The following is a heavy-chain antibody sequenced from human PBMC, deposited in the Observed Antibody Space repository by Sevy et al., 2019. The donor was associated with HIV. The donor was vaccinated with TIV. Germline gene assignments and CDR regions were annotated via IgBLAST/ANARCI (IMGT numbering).Heavy chain of an antibody. CDR3: ARDVDTPFVRSFDS. Sequence: GGSLRLSCVVSGLTFSSDSMNWVRQAPGKGLEWLAYIRSISRTIYYADSVEGRCTISRDNDKKSVFLQMNNLRDEDSATYYCARDVDTPFVRSFDSWGQGTLVTVSS. CDR1: GLTFSSDS. CDR2: IRSISRTI. D-gene: IGHD5-18*01. V-gene: IGHV3-48*02. J-gene: IGHJ4*02.